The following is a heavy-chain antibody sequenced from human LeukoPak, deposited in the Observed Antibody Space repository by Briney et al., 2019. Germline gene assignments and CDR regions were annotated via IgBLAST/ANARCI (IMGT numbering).Heavy chain of an antibody. D-gene: IGHD1-26*01. CDR3: AKDTCWENCPSDY. J-gene: IGHJ4*02. V-gene: IGHV3-23*01. Sequence: GGSLRLSCAASGFTFSSYAMSWVRQAPGKGLEWVSAISGSGGSTYYADSVKGRFTISRDNSKNTLYLQMNSLRAEETAVYYCAKDTCWENCPSDYWGQGTLVTVSS. CDR2: ISGSGGST. CDR1: GFTFSSYA.